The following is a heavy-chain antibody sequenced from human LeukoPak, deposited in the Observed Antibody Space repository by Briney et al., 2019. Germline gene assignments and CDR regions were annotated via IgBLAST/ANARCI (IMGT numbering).Heavy chain of an antibody. D-gene: IGHD2-21*01. J-gene: IGHJ3*02. CDR3: ARERQDTILHSGASDI. Sequence: GGSLRLSCAASGFTFSTYFMHWVRQAPGKGLEWVADIASDGSHTFYVESVKGRFTISRDNSKNTLYLQINSLRAEDTAVYFCARERQDTILHSGASDIWGQGTMVTVSS. V-gene: IGHV3-30-3*01. CDR2: IASDGSHT. CDR1: GFTFSTYF.